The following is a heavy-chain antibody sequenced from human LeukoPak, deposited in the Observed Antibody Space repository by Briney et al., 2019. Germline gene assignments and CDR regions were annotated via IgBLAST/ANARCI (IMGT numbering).Heavy chain of an antibody. J-gene: IGHJ4*02. CDR1: GGSISSYY. Sequence: SETLSLTCTVSGGSISSYYWSWIRQPPRKGLEWIGYIYYSGSTNYNPSLKSRVTISVDTSKNQFSLKLSSVTAADTAVYYCARRTTTMGRSYHFDYWGQGTLVTVSS. CDR3: ARRTTTMGRSYHFDY. D-gene: IGHD3-10*01. V-gene: IGHV4-59*12. CDR2: IYYSGST.